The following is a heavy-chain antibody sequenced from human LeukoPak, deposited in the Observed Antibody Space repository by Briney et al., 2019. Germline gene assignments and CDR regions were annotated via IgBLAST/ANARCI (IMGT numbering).Heavy chain of an antibody. J-gene: IGHJ6*03. CDR1: GYTFTSYG. V-gene: IGHV1-18*01. CDR3: ARDHRIAVAGTHYYYMDV. CDR2: ISAYNGNT. D-gene: IGHD6-19*01. Sequence: ASVKVSCKASGYTFTSYGISWVRQAPGQGLEWMGWISAYNGNTNYAQKLQGRVTMTTDTSTSTAYMELRSLRSDDTAVNYCARDHRIAVAGTHYYYMDVWGKGTTVTVSS.